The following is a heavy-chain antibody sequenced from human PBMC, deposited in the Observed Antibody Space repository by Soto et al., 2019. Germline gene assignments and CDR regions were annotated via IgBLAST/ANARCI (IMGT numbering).Heavy chain of an antibody. V-gene: IGHV3-23*01. CDR3: AKAGGWYVPFDY. CDR1: GFTFSSYA. CDR2: ISGSGGST. Sequence: EVQLLESGGGLVQPGGSLRLSCAASGFTFSSYAMRWVRQAPGKGLEWVSAISGSGGSTYYADSVKGRFTIARDNSKNTLYLQMNSLSAEDTAVYYCAKAGGWYVPFDYWGQGTLVTVSS. D-gene: IGHD6-19*01. J-gene: IGHJ4*02.